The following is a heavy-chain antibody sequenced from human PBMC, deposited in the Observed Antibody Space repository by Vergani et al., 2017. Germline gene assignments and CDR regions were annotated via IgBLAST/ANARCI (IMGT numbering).Heavy chain of an antibody. J-gene: IGHJ4*02. Sequence: QVQLVQSGSELKKPGSSVKVSCKASGGTFSSYAISWVRQAPGQGLEWMRGIIPIFGTANYAQKFQGRVTITADESTGTAYMELSSLRSEEKAVSYCARAXLEVTLGGFIDTYYFDYWGQGTLSPSPQ. D-gene: IGHD3-16*02. CDR1: GGTFSSYA. V-gene: IGHV1-69*01. CDR2: IIPIFGTA. CDR3: ARAXLEVTLGGFIDTYYFDY.